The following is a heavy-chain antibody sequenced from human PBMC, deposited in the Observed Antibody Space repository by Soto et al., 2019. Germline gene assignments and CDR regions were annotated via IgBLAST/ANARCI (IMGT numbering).Heavy chain of an antibody. J-gene: IGHJ4*02. D-gene: IGHD1-26*01. V-gene: IGHV3-21*01. CDR2: ISSSSDYI. Sequence: GGSLRLSCAASGFTISSYSLNWVRQAPGKGLEWVSSISSSSDYIYYADSVKGRFTISRDNAKNSLYLQMNSLRAEDTAVYYCAASRYSGRYYFDYWGQGTLVTVSS. CDR1: GFTISSYS. CDR3: AASRYSGRYYFDY.